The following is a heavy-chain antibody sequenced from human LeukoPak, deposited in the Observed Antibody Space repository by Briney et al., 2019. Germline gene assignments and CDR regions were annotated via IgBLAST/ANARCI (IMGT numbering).Heavy chain of an antibody. D-gene: IGHD1-26*01. J-gene: IGHJ5*02. V-gene: IGHV4-39*07. Sequence: PSETLSLTCTVSGGSISSGGYYWSWIRQPPGKGLEWIGEINHSGSTNYNPSLKSRVTISVDTSKNQFSLKLSSVTAADTAVYYCARLYSGSYAPPGPTANWFDPWGQGTLVTVSS. CDR3: ARLYSGSYAPPGPTANWFDP. CDR2: INHSGST. CDR1: GGSISSGGYY.